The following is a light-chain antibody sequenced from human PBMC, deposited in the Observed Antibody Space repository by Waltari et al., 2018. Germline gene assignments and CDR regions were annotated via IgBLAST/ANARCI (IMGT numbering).Light chain of an antibody. CDR2: WAS. J-gene: IGKJ1*01. V-gene: IGKV4-1*01. Sequence: DIVMTQSPDSLAGSLGERVTTHCQSSQSVLYSSNSQNYLAWYQQKPGHPPKLLIYWASARESGVPDRFSGSESGTDFTLTISSLQAEDVAVYYCQQYYDIPWTFGQGTKVEIK. CDR3: QQYYDIPWT. CDR1: QSVLYSSNSQNY.